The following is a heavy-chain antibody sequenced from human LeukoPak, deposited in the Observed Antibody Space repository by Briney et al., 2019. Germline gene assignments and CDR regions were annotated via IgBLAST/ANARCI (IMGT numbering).Heavy chain of an antibody. D-gene: IGHD3-10*01. CDR2: IKQDGSEK. CDR3: ASLLRGVRGVIIVRLNWFDP. V-gene: IGHV3-7*01. CDR1: GFTVSSNY. J-gene: IGHJ5*02. Sequence: GGSLRLSCAASGFTVSSNYMSWVRQAPGKGLEWVANIKQDGSEKYYVDSVKGRFTISRDNAKNSLYLQMNSLRAEDTAVYYCASLLRGVRGVIIVRLNWFDPWGQGTLVTVSS.